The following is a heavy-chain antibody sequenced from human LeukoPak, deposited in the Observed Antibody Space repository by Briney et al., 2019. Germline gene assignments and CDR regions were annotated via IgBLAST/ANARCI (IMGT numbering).Heavy chain of an antibody. CDR1: GGTFSSYA. Sequence: GASVKVSCKTSGGTFSSYAISWVRQAPGQGLEWMGWISAYNGNTNYAQKLQGRVTMTTDTSTSTAYMELRSLRSDDTAVYYCARGFDAHNAFDIWGQGTMVTVSS. V-gene: IGHV1-18*01. CDR2: ISAYNGNT. J-gene: IGHJ3*02. CDR3: ARGFDAHNAFDI. D-gene: IGHD3-9*01.